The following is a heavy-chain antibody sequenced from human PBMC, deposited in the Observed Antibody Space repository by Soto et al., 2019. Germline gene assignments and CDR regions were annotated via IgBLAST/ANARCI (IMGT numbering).Heavy chain of an antibody. CDR1: GFTFSNSW. V-gene: IGHV3-7*01. Sequence: GGSLRLSCAASGFTFSNSWMNWVRQAPGKGLEWVADMNQDGSQKYYVDSVKGRFTISRDNAKNSLYLQMNSLRVEDTAVYYCARAVFGENSCWGQGTLVTVSS. D-gene: IGHD3-3*01. J-gene: IGHJ4*02. CDR3: ARAVFGENSC. CDR2: MNQDGSQK.